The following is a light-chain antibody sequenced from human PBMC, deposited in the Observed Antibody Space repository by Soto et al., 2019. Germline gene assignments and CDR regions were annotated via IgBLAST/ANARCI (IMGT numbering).Light chain of an antibody. CDR2: GAS. J-gene: IGKJ4*01. CDR3: QQYGSPLT. Sequence: EMVLTQSPGTLSLSPGERATLSFRASQSVSSSYLAWYQQKPGQAPRLLIYGASSRATGIPDRFSGSGSGTDFTLTISRLEPEDFAVYYCQQYGSPLTFGGGTKVEI. V-gene: IGKV3-20*01. CDR1: QSVSSSY.